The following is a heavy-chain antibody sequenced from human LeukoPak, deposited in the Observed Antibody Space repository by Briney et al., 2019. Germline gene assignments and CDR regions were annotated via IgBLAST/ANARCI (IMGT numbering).Heavy chain of an antibody. CDR3: ARERDLVYYDSSYGMDV. V-gene: IGHV3-11*04. Sequence: GGSLRLSCAASGFTFSDYYMNWIRQAPGKGLEWLSYISSDGSTIYYADSVKGRFTISRDNAKNSLYLQMSSLRVEDTAVYYCARERDLVYYDSSYGMDVWGQGTTVTVSS. CDR1: GFTFSDYY. J-gene: IGHJ6*02. CDR2: ISSDGSTI. D-gene: IGHD3-22*01.